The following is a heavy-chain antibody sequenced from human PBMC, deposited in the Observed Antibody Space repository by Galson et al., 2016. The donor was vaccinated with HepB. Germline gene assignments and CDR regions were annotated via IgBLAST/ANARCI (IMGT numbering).Heavy chain of an antibody. CDR2: IGYDGSHK. CDR1: GVIFSKYA. V-gene: IGHV3-30*18. CDR3: AKIYDEFWSGYYYYHYGMDV. J-gene: IGHJ6*04. D-gene: IGHD3-3*01. Sequence: RLSCAASGVIFSKYAMHWVRQAPGQGLEWVAVIGYDGSHKYYAESVKGRFIISRDNSKNTLHLQMNGLRPEDTAVYYCAKIYDEFWSGYYYYHYGMDVWGKGTRVTVSS.